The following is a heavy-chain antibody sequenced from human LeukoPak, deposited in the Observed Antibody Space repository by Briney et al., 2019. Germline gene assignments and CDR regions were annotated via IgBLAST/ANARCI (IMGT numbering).Heavy chain of an antibody. D-gene: IGHD3-10*01. V-gene: IGHV3-11*04. Sequence: GGSLRLSCAASGFTFSDSYMTWVRQAPGKGVEWVAYISGSGHDINYSDSVKGRFTISRDNAKNSLYLQMNSLRAEDTAVYYCVRDRSPGYFDYWGQGTLVTVSS. J-gene: IGHJ4*02. CDR1: GFTFSDSY. CDR3: VRDRSPGYFDY. CDR2: ISGSGHDI.